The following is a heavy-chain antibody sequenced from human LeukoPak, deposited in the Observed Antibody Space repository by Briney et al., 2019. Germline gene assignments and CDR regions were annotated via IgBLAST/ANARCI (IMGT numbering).Heavy chain of an antibody. CDR2: IYYSGST. V-gene: IGHV4-30-4*01. Sequence: SETLSLTCTVSGGSISSGDYYWSWIRQPPGKGREWIGYIYYSGSTYYNPSLKSRVTISVDTSKNQFSLKLSSVTAADTAVYYCAREVPTYYYDSSSLGDAFDIWGQGTMVTVSS. J-gene: IGHJ3*02. CDR1: GGSISSGDYY. CDR3: AREVPTYYYDSSSLGDAFDI. D-gene: IGHD3-22*01.